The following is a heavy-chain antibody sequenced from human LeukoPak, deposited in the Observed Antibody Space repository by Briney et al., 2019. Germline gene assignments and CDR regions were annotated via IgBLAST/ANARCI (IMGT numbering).Heavy chain of an antibody. D-gene: IGHD2-2*01. CDR2: IYYRGTT. Sequence: SETLSLTCTVSGGSISSSISYWGWIRQPPGKGLEWIGSIYYRGTTYYNPSLKSRVTISVDTSKNQFSLNLNSVTAADTAIYYCATHVSIVAPATLNYGDSWFDPWGQGTLVIVSS. J-gene: IGHJ5*02. CDR3: ATHVSIVAPATLNYGDSWFDP. CDR1: GGSISSSISY. V-gene: IGHV4-39*01.